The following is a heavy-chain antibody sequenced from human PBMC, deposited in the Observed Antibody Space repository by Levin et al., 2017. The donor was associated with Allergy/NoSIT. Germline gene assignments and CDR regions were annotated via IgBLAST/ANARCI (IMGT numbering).Heavy chain of an antibody. J-gene: IGHJ4*02. D-gene: IGHD1-26*01. Sequence: GGSLRLSCAASGFTFSDYTMSWVRQAPGKGLEWVSSLSTSGGSTYYADSVKGWLTISRDNSNNILYLQMNCLRAEDTAVYYRAKPQMIVARGIVSGDFDSWGQGTLVTVSS. CDR1: GFTFSDYT. CDR2: LSTSGGST. V-gene: IGHV3-23*01. CDR3: AKPQMIVARGIVSGDFDS.